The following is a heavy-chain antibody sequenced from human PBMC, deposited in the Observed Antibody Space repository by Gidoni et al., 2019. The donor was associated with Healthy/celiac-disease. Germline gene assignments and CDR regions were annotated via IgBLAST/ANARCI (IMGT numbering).Heavy chain of an antibody. D-gene: IGHD3-10*01. CDR2: ISYDGGNK. V-gene: IGHV3-30-3*01. J-gene: IGHJ4*02. Sequence: QVQLVESGGGVVQPGRPLRLSCAASGFTFSSYAMHWVRQAPGKGLAWVAVISYDGGNKYYADSVKGRFTISRDNSKNTLYLQMNSLRAEDTAVYYCARGSGPYGSGSYIGYWGQGTLVTVSS. CDR1: GFTFSSYA. CDR3: ARGSGPYGSGSYIGY.